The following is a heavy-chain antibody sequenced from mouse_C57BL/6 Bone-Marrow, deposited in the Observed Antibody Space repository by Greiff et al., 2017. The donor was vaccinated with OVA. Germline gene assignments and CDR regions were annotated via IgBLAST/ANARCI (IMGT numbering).Heavy chain of an antibody. V-gene: IGHV1-78*01. Sequence: VQLQQSDAELVKPGASVKISCKVSGYTFTDHTIHWMKQRPEQGLEWIGYIYPRDGSTKYNEKFKGKATLTADKSSSTAYMQLNSLTSEDSAVYFCARYPPYYGSSFYFDYWGQGTTLTVSS. CDR2: IYPRDGST. J-gene: IGHJ2*01. CDR1: GYTFTDHT. CDR3: ARYPPYYGSSFYFDY. D-gene: IGHD1-1*01.